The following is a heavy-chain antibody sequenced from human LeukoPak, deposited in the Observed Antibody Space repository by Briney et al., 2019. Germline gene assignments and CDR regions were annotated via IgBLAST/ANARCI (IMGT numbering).Heavy chain of an antibody. Sequence: SETLSLTCTVSGGSISSYYWSWIRQPPGKGLEWIGYIYYSGSTNYNPSLKSRVTISVDTSKNQFSLKLSSVTAADTAVYYCARKYSSSSGYAFDIWGQGTMVTVSS. D-gene: IGHD6-6*01. CDR1: GGSISSYY. CDR3: ARKYSSSSGYAFDI. CDR2: IYYSGST. V-gene: IGHV4-59*08. J-gene: IGHJ3*02.